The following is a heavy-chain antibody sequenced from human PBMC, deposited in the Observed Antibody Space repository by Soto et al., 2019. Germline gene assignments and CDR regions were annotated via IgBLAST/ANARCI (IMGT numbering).Heavy chain of an antibody. Sequence: GGSLRLSCAASGFTFSSYGMHWVRQAPGKGLEWVAVIWYDGSNKYYADSVKGRFTISRDNSKNTLYLQMNSLTAEDTAVYYCAKHELYCSGTGCLRYFHRWGQGTLVTVSS. CDR2: IWYDGSNK. D-gene: IGHD2-2*01. J-gene: IGHJ1*01. CDR3: AKHELYCSGTGCLRYFHR. CDR1: GFTFSSYG. V-gene: IGHV3-33*06.